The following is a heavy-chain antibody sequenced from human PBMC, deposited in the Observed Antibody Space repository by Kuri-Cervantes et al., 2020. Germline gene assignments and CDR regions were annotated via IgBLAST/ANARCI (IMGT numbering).Heavy chain of an antibody. Sequence: GESLKISCAASGFTFSSYWMSRVRQAPGKGLEWVANIKQDGSEKYYVDSVKGRFTISRDNAKNSLYLQMNSLRAEDTAVYYCARGTGRGLDYWGQGTLVTVSS. CDR1: GFTFSSYW. CDR3: ARGTGRGLDY. D-gene: IGHD3/OR15-3a*01. J-gene: IGHJ4*02. CDR2: IKQDGSEK. V-gene: IGHV3-7*01.